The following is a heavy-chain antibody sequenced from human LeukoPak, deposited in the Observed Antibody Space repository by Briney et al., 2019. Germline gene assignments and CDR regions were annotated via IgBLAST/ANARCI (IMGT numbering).Heavy chain of an antibody. Sequence: GGSLRLSCAASGFTFSTYAMNWVRQAPGKGLEWAASISGGDGNTFYGDSVKGRFTISRDNSKNTLYLQMNSLRAEDTAVYFCAKVNSYQFVRLPFDYWGQGTLVTVSS. D-gene: IGHD3-10*02. V-gene: IGHV3-23*01. CDR1: GFTFSTYA. CDR2: ISGGDGNT. J-gene: IGHJ4*02. CDR3: AKVNSYQFVRLPFDY.